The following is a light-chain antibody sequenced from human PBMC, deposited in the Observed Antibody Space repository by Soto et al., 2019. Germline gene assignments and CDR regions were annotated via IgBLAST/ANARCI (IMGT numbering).Light chain of an antibody. V-gene: IGLV2-11*01. J-gene: IGLJ1*01. CDR2: DVN. CDR1: SSDVGGSNH. Sequence: QSVLTQPRSVSGSPGQSVTISCTGVSSDVGGSNHVSWYQHHPGKAPKLMIYDVNKRPSGVPDRFSGSKSGNTASLTISGLQAEDEADHHCSSTADTPTFVFGPGTKVNVL. CDR3: SSTADTPTFV.